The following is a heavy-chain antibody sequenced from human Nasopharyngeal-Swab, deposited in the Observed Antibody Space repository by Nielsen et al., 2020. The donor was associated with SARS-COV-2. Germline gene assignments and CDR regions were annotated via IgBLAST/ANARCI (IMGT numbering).Heavy chain of an antibody. CDR2: IYHSGST. D-gene: IGHD3-9*01. V-gene: IGHV4-4*02. Sequence: SETLSLTCAVSGGSISSSNWWSWVRQPPGKGLEWIGEIYHSGSTNYNPSLKSRVTISVDTSKNQFSLKLSSVTAADTAVYYCARDSYYDILTGYPLYFDYWGQGTLVTVSS. CDR3: ARDSYYDILTGYPLYFDY. CDR1: GGSISSSNW. J-gene: IGHJ4*02.